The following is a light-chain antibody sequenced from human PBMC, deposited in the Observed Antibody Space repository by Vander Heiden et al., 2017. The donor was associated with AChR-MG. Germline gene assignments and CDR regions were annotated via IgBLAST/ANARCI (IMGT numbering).Light chain of an antibody. J-gene: IGLJ2*01. V-gene: IGLV1-44*01. CDR2: RNN. CDR1: SSNIGSNT. CDR3: AAWDDSLNVV. Sequence: QSVLTQPPSASGTPGQRLTISCSGSSSNIGSNTVNWYQQLPGTAPKLLIYRNNQRPSGVPDRFSGSKSGTSASLAISGLQSEDEADYYCAAWDDSLNVVFGGGTRLTVL.